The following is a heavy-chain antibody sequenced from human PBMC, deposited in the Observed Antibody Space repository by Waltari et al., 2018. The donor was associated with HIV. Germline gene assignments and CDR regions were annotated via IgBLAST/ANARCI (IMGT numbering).Heavy chain of an antibody. D-gene: IGHD5-18*01. J-gene: IGHJ6*02. CDR3: ARHGRDTSAVFRAYYYYGMDV. Sequence: QVQLQQWGAGLLKPSETLSLTCAVYGGSLSGYYWSWIRQSPGNGLEWIGEMNHRGSNNYNPYRKSRDTISVDTSKEPLSLNRMSVTAADAAVYYCARHGRDTSAVFRAYYYYGMDVWGQGTTVTVSS. CDR2: MNHRGSN. V-gene: IGHV4-34*01. CDR1: GGSLSGYY.